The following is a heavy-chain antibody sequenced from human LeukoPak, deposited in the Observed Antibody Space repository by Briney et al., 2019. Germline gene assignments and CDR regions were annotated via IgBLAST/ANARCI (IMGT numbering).Heavy chain of an antibody. V-gene: IGHV1-2*02. CDR2: INPNSGGT. CDR1: GYTFTGYY. CDR3: ARDLHCDILTGYNY. J-gene: IGHJ4*02. Sequence: ASVTVSCKASGYTFTGYYMHWVRQAPGQGLEWMGWINPNSGGTNYAQKFQGRVTMTRDTSISTAYMELSRLRSDDTAVYYCARDLHCDILTGYNYWGQGTLVTVSS. D-gene: IGHD3-9*01.